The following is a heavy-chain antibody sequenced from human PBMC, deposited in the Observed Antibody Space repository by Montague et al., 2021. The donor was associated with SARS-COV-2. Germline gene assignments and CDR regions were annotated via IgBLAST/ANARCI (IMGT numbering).Heavy chain of an antibody. CDR3: ARWDPQTLTLLGLRGKSASDY. CDR1: GGSFIDYH. CDR2: INHSGIT. J-gene: IGHJ4*02. V-gene: IGHV4-34*01. Sequence: SETLSLTCAAYGGSFIDYHWPWIRHTPGKALEWISEINHSGITHYTFNPSLSSRVTIPVDTSKSQFSPKLSSVTAADTGVYYCARWDPQTLTLLGLRGKSASDYWGPGTMVTVSS. D-gene: IGHD1-26*01.